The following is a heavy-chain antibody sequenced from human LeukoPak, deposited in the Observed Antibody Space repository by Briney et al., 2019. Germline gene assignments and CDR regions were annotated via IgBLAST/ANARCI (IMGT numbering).Heavy chain of an antibody. CDR1: GFTFSSYA. J-gene: IGHJ3*02. CDR2: ISYDGSNK. D-gene: IGHD2-2*01. V-gene: IGHV3-30-3*01. CDR3: ARDRRGYCSSTSCYNDAFDI. Sequence: GGSLRLSCAASGFTFSSYAMHWVRQAPGKGLEWVAVISYDGSNKYYADSVKGRFTISRDNAKNSLYLQMNSLRAEDTAVYYCARDRRGYCSSTSCYNDAFDIWGQGTMVTVSS.